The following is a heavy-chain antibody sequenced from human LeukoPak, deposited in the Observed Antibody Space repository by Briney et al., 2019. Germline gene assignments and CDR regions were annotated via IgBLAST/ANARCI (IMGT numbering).Heavy chain of an antibody. CDR1: GGSISSYY. V-gene: IGHV4-59*01. CDR3: ARAYYYGSGTLFDP. J-gene: IGHJ5*02. D-gene: IGHD3-10*01. CDR2: IYYSGST. Sequence: ASETLSLTCTVSGGSISSYYWSWIRQPPGKGLEWIGYIYYSGSTNYNPSLKSRVTISVDTSKNQFPLKLSSVTAADTAVYYCARAYYYGSGTLFDPWGQGTLVTVSS.